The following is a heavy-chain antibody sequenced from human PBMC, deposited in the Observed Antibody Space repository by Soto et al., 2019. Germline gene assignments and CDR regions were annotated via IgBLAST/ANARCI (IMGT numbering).Heavy chain of an antibody. CDR2: IWYDGSNK. J-gene: IGHJ4*02. Sequence: QVQLVESGGGVVQPGRSLRLSCAASGFTFGSYGMHWVRQAPGKGLEWVAVIWYDGSNKYYADSVKGRFTISRDNSKNTLYLEMNSLRAEDTAVYYCARDQYLAPVTTSGGFDFWGQGTLVTVSS. CDR3: ARDQYLAPVTTSGGFDF. CDR1: GFTFGSYG. V-gene: IGHV3-33*01. D-gene: IGHD3-16*01.